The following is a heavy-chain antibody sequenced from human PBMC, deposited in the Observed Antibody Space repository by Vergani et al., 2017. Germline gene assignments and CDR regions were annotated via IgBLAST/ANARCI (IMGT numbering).Heavy chain of an antibody. D-gene: IGHD3-3*01. CDR2: IYYSGST. CDR3: AREKFGVVNYYHYGMDV. J-gene: IGHJ6*02. V-gene: IGHV4-61*05. CDR1: GGSISSSSYY. Sequence: QLQLQESGPGLVKPSETLSLTCTVSGGSISSSSYYWGWIRQPPGKGLEWIGYIYYSGSTNYNPSLKSRVTISVDTSKNQFSLKLSSVTAADTAVYYCAREKFGVVNYYHYGMDVWGQGTTVTVSS.